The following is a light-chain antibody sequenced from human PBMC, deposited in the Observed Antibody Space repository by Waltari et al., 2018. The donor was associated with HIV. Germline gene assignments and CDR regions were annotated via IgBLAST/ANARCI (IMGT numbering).Light chain of an antibody. Sequence: YELRQALSLSVALGQTAKMTCGGRNIGSKSVNWYQQRPGMAPVLVIYGDSHRPSGIPERFSGSTSGNTATLTISGAQGADEGDYYCQVWDTSVVFGGGTKLTV. CDR1: NIGSKS. CDR3: QVWDTSVV. J-gene: IGLJ3*02. CDR2: GDS. V-gene: IGLV3-9*01.